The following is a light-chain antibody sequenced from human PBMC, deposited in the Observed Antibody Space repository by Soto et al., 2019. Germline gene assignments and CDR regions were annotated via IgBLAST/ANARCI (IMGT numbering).Light chain of an antibody. J-gene: IGKJ1*01. CDR3: MQAIQTPWT. Sequence: DIVMTQSPLSLPVTPGEPASISCRSSQSLLHSNGYNYLDWYLQKPGKSPQLLIYWASNRASGVPDRFSGSGSGTDFTLKISRVEAEDVAVYYCMQAIQTPWTFGQGTKVDIK. CDR2: WAS. CDR1: QSLLHSNGYNY. V-gene: IGKV2-28*01.